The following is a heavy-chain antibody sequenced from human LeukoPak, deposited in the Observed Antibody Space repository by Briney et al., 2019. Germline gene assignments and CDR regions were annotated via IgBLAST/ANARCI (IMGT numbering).Heavy chain of an antibody. D-gene: IGHD5-12*01. CDR2: ISAYNGNT. Sequence: GASVRVSCKASGYTFTSYGISWVRQAPGQGLEWMGWISAYNGNTNYAQKLQGRVTMTTDTSTSTAYMELRSLRSDDTAVYYCARRGGISGRLRSPPNYYYYYMDVWGKGTTVTISS. V-gene: IGHV1-18*01. CDR1: GYTFTSYG. J-gene: IGHJ6*03. CDR3: ARRGGISGRLRSPPNYYYYYMDV.